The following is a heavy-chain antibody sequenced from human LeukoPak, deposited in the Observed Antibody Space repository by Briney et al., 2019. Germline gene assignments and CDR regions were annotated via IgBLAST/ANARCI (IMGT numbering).Heavy chain of an antibody. D-gene: IGHD3-22*01. CDR2: IRSKAYGGTT. V-gene: IGHV3-49*04. J-gene: IGHJ3*02. Sequence: GGSLRLSCAASGFSFDDYGMSWVRQAPGKGLGWVGFIRSKAYGGTTKNAASVKGRFTISRDDSRSIAYLQMNSLKTEDTAVYYCTRRYNYDSSGYYYVRDAFDIWGQGTMVTVSS. CDR3: TRRYNYDSSGYYYVRDAFDI. CDR1: GFSFDDYG.